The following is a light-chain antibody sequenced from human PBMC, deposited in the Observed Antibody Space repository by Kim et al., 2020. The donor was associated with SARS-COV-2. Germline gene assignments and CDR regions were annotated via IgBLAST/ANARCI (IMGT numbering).Light chain of an antibody. CDR2: DVT. V-gene: IGLV2-14*03. CDR3: SSYTNSNSYVI. J-gene: IGLJ2*01. Sequence: QSISISWTGTSTDFNAYKFVSWYQQRPGKAPQLIIYDVTKRPAGVSTRFSGSRSGNTASLTISGLQGEDEAEYHCSSYTNSNSYVIFGGGTQLTVL. CDR1: STDFNAYKF.